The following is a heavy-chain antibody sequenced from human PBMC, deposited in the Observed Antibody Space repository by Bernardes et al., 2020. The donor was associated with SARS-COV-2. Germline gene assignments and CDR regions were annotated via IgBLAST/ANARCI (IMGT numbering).Heavy chain of an antibody. Sequence: GGSLRLSCAASGFTVSSNHMNWVRQAPGKGLEWVSVIFSGGTTNYADSVRGRFTISRDNSKNMLYLLMNSLRAEDTAIYYCARDRGLDGYNYWNLMDVWGQGTTVTVSS. CDR2: IFSGGTT. D-gene: IGHD5-12*01. J-gene: IGHJ6*02. CDR1: GFTVSSNH. CDR3: ARDRGLDGYNYWNLMDV. V-gene: IGHV3-53*01.